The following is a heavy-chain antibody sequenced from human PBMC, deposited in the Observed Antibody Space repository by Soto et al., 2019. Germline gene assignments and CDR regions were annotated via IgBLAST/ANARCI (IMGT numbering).Heavy chain of an antibody. J-gene: IGHJ6*02. D-gene: IGHD2-21*02. CDR1: GLSFNTSG. CDR2: IGFDGSQQ. V-gene: IGHV3-30*03. Sequence: GGSLRLSCAASGLSFNTSGMHCVRQAPGKGLEWVAVIGFDGSQQFYGDSVRGRFTISRDNSKNTLFLQMKSLTPEDTAVYYCATKVRVTNYLYYGMDVWGQGTTVTVSS. CDR3: ATKVRVTNYLYYGMDV.